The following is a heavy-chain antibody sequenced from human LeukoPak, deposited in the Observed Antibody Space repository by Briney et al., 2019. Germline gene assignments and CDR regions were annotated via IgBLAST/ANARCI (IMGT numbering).Heavy chain of an antibody. V-gene: IGHV3-7*01. CDR3: ASFTGYSSGWLHYYYYYGMDV. J-gene: IGHJ6*02. D-gene: IGHD6-19*01. CDR1: GVTVSSNF. Sequence: GGSLRLSCAASGVTVSSNFMSWVRQAPGKGLEWVANIKQDGSEKYYVDSVKGRFTISRDNAKNSLYLQMNSLRAEDTAVYYCASFTGYSSGWLHYYYYYGMDVWGQGTTVTVSS. CDR2: IKQDGSEK.